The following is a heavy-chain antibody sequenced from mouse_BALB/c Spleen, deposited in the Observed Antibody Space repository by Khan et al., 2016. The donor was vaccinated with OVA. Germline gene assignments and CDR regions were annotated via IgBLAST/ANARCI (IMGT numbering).Heavy chain of an antibody. CDR1: GYTFSNYY. V-gene: IGHV1S81*02. Sequence: QVQLQQSGAELVKPGASVKLSCKTSGYTFSNYYIYWVKQRPGQGLEWIGGINPSNGGANFNEKFKTKATLTVDKSSSTVYMQLTSLTSEDSAVDCGTGSGYANPLAYWGQGTLVTVSA. CDR2: INPSNGGA. D-gene: IGHD2-10*02. CDR3: TGSGYANPLAY. J-gene: IGHJ3*01.